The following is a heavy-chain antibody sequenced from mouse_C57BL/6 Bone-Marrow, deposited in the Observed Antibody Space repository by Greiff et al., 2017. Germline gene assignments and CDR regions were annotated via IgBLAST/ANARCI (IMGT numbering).Heavy chain of an antibody. J-gene: IGHJ3*01. CDR1: GYTFTSYW. Sequence: QVQLQQPGAELVKPGASVKLSCKASGYTFTSYWMHWVKQRPGQGLEWIGMIHPNSGGTNYNEKFKSKATLTVDKSSSTAYMQLSSLTSEDSAVYYCARPFYYDYGAYWGQGTLVTVSA. CDR3: ARPFYYDYGAY. V-gene: IGHV1-64*01. D-gene: IGHD2-4*01. CDR2: IHPNSGGT.